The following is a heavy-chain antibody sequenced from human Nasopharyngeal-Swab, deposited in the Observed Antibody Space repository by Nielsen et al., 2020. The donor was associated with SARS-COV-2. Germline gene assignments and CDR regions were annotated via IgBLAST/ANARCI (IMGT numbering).Heavy chain of an antibody. CDR1: GFDFSTYG. D-gene: IGHD1-26*01. CDR2: ISGSGRSI. V-gene: IGHV3-48*02. Sequence: GESLKISCTASGFDFSTYGMNWVRQIPGKGVECISFISGSGRSIYYADSVRGRFTISRDNTKNSLYLQMDSLRDEDTAAYYCARVFRVGTTRDAFDIWGQGTKVIVSS. CDR3: ARVFRVGTTRDAFDI. J-gene: IGHJ3*02.